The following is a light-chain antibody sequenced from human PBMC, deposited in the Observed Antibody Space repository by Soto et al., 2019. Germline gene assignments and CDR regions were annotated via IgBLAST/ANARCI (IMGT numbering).Light chain of an antibody. V-gene: IGKV1-39*01. CDR2: AAC. CDR3: QQSHSIPFT. J-gene: IGKJ3*01. CDR1: QSISNS. Sequence: DIQMTQSPSSLSASVGDRATITCRATQSISNSLNWYQHKPGEAPKLLMYAACTLQSGVPSRFSCGGSGTDFTLTISSLQPEDFATYFCQQSHSIPFTFGPGTKVDIE.